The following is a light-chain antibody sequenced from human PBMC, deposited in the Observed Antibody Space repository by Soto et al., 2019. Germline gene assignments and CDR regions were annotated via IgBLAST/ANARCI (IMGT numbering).Light chain of an antibody. Sequence: QSALTQPPSASGSPGQSVTISCSETSSNIGAYNYVSWYQQHPGKAPKLMIHEVSKRPSGVPDRFSGSKSGNTASLTASGLQAEDEADYYCSSYAGSNDRWVFGGGTKVTVL. J-gene: IGLJ3*02. CDR1: SSNIGAYNY. V-gene: IGLV2-8*01. CDR2: EVS. CDR3: SSYAGSNDRWV.